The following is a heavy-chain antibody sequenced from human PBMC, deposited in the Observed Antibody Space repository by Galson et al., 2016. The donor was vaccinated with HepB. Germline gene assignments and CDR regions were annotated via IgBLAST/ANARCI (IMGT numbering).Heavy chain of an antibody. Sequence: QSGAEVKKPGESLKISCQASGYTFTKHWIAWVRQMPGKGLEWMGVIYPGDSDSRYSPSFQGKVTISIDQSISTAYLQWSTLEASDTAKYYCARMTQPHYHDCSTYRYSEDRQNAFDIWGLGTLVTVSS. CDR3: ARMTQPHYHDCSTYRYSEDRQNAFDI. CDR2: IYPGDSDS. V-gene: IGHV5-51*01. D-gene: IGHD2-2*01. CDR1: GYTFTKHW. J-gene: IGHJ3*02.